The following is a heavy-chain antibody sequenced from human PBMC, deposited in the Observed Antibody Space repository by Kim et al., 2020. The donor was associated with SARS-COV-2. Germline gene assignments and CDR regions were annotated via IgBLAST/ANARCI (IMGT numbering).Heavy chain of an antibody. D-gene: IGHD6-6*01. Sequence: GGSLRLSCAASGFTFGDYAMHWVRQAPGKGLEWVSGIIWNSGNIGYADSVKGRFTISRDNAKNSLYLQMNSLRAEDTALYYCGKDKYSSSSGLAVWGQGTLVTVSS. CDR1: GFTFGDYA. J-gene: IGHJ4*02. CDR3: GKDKYSSSSGLAV. V-gene: IGHV3-9*01. CDR2: IIWNSGNI.